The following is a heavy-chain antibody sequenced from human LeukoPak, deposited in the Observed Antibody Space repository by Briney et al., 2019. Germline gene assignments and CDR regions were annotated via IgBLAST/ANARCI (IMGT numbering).Heavy chain of an antibody. V-gene: IGHV3-23*01. Sequence: GGSLRLSCAASGFIFRNYAMSWVRQAPGKGLEWVSAITGSGDSTYYANSVKGRFTISRDNSKNTLYVEMNTLRAEDTAVYYCAKWGDYDILAGYYVSDFWGQGTLVTVSS. CDR1: GFIFRNYA. CDR3: AKWGDYDILAGYYVSDF. D-gene: IGHD3-9*01. J-gene: IGHJ4*02. CDR2: ITGSGDST.